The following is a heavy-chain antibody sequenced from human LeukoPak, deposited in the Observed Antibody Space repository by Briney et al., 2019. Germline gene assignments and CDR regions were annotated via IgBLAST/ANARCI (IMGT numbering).Heavy chain of an antibody. CDR1: ADSINSRNW. CDR2: FCHCGST. Sequence: PSETLSLTCAVSADSINSRNWWSWVRQSPGKGLEWIGEFCHCGSTNYNPSLKSRATISVDKSKSQFSLKLNSVSAADTAVYYCARRGRADYYDSSAPTVWFDPWGQGTLVTVSS. D-gene: IGHD3-22*01. CDR3: ARRGRADYYDSSAPTVWFDP. V-gene: IGHV4-4*02. J-gene: IGHJ5*02.